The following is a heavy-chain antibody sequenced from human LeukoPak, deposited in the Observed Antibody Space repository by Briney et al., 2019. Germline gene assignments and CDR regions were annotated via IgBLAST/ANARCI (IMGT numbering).Heavy chain of an antibody. CDR3: ARGNPSYSSGWYYYFDY. Sequence: SVKVSCKASGGTFSSYAISWVRQAPGQGLEWMGRIIPILGIANYAQKLQGRVTMTTDTSTSTAYMELRSLRSDDTAVYYCARGNPSYSSGWYYYFDYWGQGTLVTVSS. CDR1: GGTFSSYA. CDR2: IIPILGIA. J-gene: IGHJ4*02. V-gene: IGHV1-69*04. D-gene: IGHD6-19*01.